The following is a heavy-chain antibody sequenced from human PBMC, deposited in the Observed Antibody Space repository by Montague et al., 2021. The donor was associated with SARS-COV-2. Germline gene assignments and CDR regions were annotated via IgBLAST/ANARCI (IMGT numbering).Heavy chain of an antibody. CDR2: SYYSGST. V-gene: IGHV4-59*01. CDR1: GGSISSYD. CDR3: AREIRHYYDSSGPGAFDI. D-gene: IGHD3-22*01. J-gene: IGHJ3*02. Sequence: SETLSLTCTVSGGSISSYDCSWIWQRPGKGLEWIGYSYYSGSTNYNPSLKSRVTISVDTSKNQFSLKLSSVTAADTAVYYCAREIRHYYDSSGPGAFDIWGQGTMVTVSS.